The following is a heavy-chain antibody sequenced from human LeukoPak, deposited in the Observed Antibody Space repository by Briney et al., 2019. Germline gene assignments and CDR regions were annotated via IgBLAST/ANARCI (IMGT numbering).Heavy chain of an antibody. V-gene: IGHV1-69*13. CDR3: ARRGYSYGYRGFFDY. J-gene: IGHJ4*02. CDR1: GGTFSSYA. Sequence: ASVKVSCKASGGTFSSYAISWVRQAPGQGLEWMGGIIPIFGTANYAQKFQGRVTITADESTSTAYMELSSLRSEDTAVYYCARRGYSYGYRGFFDYWGQGTLVTVSS. CDR2: IIPIFGTA. D-gene: IGHD5-18*01.